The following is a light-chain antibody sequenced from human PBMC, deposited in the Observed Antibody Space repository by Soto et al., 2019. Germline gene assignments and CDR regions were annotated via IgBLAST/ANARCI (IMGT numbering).Light chain of an antibody. CDR1: QNIGSN. Sequence: EIGMKQSPATVSVSPGERVTLSCRASQNIGSNLAWYQQKFGQAPRLLIYGASTRATGFPARFSGSGSGTDFTLTISSLQSEDFAFYYCQQFHYWWPFGQGTMVDI. CDR2: GAS. J-gene: IGKJ1*01. CDR3: QQFHYWWP. V-gene: IGKV3-15*01.